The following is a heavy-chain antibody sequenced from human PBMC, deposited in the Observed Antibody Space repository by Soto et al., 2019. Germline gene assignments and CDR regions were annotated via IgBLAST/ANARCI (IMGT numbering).Heavy chain of an antibody. D-gene: IGHD5-12*01. Sequence: QVQLVESGGGVVQPGRSLRLSCAASGFTFSSYGMHWVRQAPGKGLEWVAVIWYDGSNKYYADSVKGRFTISRDNSKNTLDLQMNSLRAEDTAVYYCARGSGVATATFDIWGQGTMVTVSS. J-gene: IGHJ3*02. V-gene: IGHV3-33*01. CDR3: ARGSGVATATFDI. CDR1: GFTFSSYG. CDR2: IWYDGSNK.